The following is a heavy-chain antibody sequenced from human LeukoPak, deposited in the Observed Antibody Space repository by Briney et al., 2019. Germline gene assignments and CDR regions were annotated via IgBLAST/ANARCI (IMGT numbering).Heavy chain of an antibody. V-gene: IGHV3-74*01. Sequence: GGSLRLSCAASGFTFSSYWMHWVRQAPGKGLVWVSRINSDGSSTSYADSVKGRFTISRDNAKNTLYLQMNCLRAEDTAVYYCARGWFGELYPIDYWGQGTLVTVSS. D-gene: IGHD3-10*01. CDR3: ARGWFGELYPIDY. CDR1: GFTFSSYW. CDR2: INSDGSST. J-gene: IGHJ4*02.